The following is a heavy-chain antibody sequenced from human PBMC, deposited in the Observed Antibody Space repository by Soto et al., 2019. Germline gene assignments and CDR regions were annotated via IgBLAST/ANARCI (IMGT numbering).Heavy chain of an antibody. J-gene: IGHJ3*02. V-gene: IGHV3-11*01. CDR2: ISSSGNTI. CDR1: EFTFSDYY. Sequence: QVQLVESGGGLVRPGESLRLSCAASEFTFSDYYMSWIRQAPGKGLEWVSYISSSGNTIYYADSVKGRFTISRDNAKNSLYLQMNSLRAEETAVYYCERRYSGGRAFDICGQGTMVTVSS. CDR3: ERRYSGGRAFDI. D-gene: IGHD5-12*01.